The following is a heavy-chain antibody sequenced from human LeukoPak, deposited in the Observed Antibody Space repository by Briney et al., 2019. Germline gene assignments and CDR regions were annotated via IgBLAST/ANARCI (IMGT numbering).Heavy chain of an antibody. CDR2: ISAYNGNT. Sequence: GASVKVSCKASGYTFTSYGISWVRQAPGQGLEWMGWISAYNGNTNYAQKLQGRVTMTTDTSTSTAYMELRSLRSDDTAVYYCARDGGYDYESLDWFDPWGQGTLVTVSS. CDR3: ARDGGYDYESLDWFDP. D-gene: IGHD5-12*01. CDR1: GYTFTSYG. V-gene: IGHV1-18*01. J-gene: IGHJ5*02.